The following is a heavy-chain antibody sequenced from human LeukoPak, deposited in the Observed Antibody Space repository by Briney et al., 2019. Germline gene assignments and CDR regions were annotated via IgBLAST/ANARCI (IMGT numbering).Heavy chain of an antibody. CDR3: ARNSSGFKLGDAFDI. CDR1: GFTFSSYA. Sequence: GGSLRLSCAASGFTFSSYAMTWVRQAPGKGLEWISAISGSAYSTSSADSVKGRFTISRDKSTNTLYLQMNSLRAEDTAVYYCARNSSGFKLGDAFDIWGQGTMVTVSS. CDR2: ISGSAYST. V-gene: IGHV3-23*01. J-gene: IGHJ3*02. D-gene: IGHD3-22*01.